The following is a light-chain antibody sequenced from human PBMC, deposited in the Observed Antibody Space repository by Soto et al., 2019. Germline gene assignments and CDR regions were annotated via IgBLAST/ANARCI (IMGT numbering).Light chain of an antibody. CDR2: AAS. Sequence: DIQLTQSPSFLSASVGDRVTITCRASQGISNYLAWYQQKPGKAPKLLIYAASTLQSGVPSRFSGSGSATEFTLTISSLQPEDFATYYCQQLNSYPFFGPGTKVDIK. CDR3: QQLNSYPF. CDR1: QGISNY. V-gene: IGKV1-9*01. J-gene: IGKJ3*01.